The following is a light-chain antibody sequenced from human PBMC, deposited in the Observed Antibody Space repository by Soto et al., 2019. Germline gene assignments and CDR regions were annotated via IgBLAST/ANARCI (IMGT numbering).Light chain of an antibody. CDR3: QQSYSTPLT. Sequence: DIQMTQSPFFLFASVGDRVTITCRASQSISSYLNWYQQTPGKAPKLLSYAASSMQSGVPSRLGGSGSGTDFTLTISSLQPEDFATYYCQQSYSTPLTFGGGTKVEIK. CDR2: AAS. V-gene: IGKV1-39*01. J-gene: IGKJ4*01. CDR1: QSISSY.